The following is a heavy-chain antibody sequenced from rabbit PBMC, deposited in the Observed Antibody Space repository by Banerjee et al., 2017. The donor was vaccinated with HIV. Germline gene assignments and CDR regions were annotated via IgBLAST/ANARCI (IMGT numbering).Heavy chain of an antibody. CDR2: IYAGSGSV. Sequence: QEQLEESGGDLVKPEGSLTLTCTASGIDFSSYYYMNWVRQAPGKGLEWIGCIYAGSGSVDYASWAKGRFTISKTSSTTVTLQMTSLTAADTATYFCARSGGGGHLKLWGPGTLVTVS. V-gene: IGHV1S45*01. D-gene: IGHD1-1*01. J-gene: IGHJ4*01. CDR3: ARSGGGGHLKL. CDR1: GIDFSSYYY.